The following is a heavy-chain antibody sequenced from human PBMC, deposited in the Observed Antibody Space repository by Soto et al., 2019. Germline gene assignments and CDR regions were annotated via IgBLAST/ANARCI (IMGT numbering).Heavy chain of an antibody. V-gene: IGHV4-31*03. J-gene: IGHJ5*02. CDR1: GGSISSGGYY. CDR3: ARMRLSGLFDP. D-gene: IGHD6-25*01. Sequence: PSETLSLTCTVSGGSISSGGYYWSWIRQHPGKGLEWIGYIYYSGSTYYNPSLKSRVTISVDTSKNQFSLKLSSVTAADTAVYYCARMRLSGLFDPWGQGTLVTVSS. CDR2: IYYSGST.